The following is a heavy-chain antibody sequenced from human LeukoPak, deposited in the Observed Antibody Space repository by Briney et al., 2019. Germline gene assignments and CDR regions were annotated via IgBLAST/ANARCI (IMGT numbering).Heavy chain of an antibody. CDR1: VYTFTTYY. J-gene: IGHJ5*02. CDR2: INPSGGST. D-gene: IGHD4-17*01. Sequence: GASVKVSCKASVYTFTTYYMYSVRQTPGQGLEWMGIINPSGGSTSYAQKFQGRGTMTRDTSTSTVYMELSSLRSEDTAVYYCARDSGEGSWFDLWRRGTLISVSS. V-gene: IGHV1-46*01. CDR3: ARDSGEGSWFDL.